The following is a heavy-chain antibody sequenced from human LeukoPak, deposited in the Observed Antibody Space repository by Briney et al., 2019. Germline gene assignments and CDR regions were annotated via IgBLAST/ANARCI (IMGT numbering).Heavy chain of an antibody. Sequence: GGALRLSCAVSGFTFSSHSMNWVRQAPGKGLEWVSSISSSSIYIYYADSVKGRFTISRDNAKNSLYLQMNSLRAEDTALYYCARGGVVPAAHWGQGTLVTVSS. D-gene: IGHD2-2*01. CDR1: GFTFSSHS. CDR3: ARGGVVPAAH. CDR2: ISSSSIYI. V-gene: IGHV3-21*04. J-gene: IGHJ4*02.